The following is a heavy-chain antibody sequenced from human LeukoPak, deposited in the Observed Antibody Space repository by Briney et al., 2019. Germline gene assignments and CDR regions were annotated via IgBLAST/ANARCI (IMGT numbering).Heavy chain of an antibody. D-gene: IGHD5-18*01. CDR3: ARGIRRGYSYGYGY. Sequence: ASVKVSCKASGYTFTGYYVHWVRQAPGQGLEWMGWINPNSGGTNYAQKFQGRVTMTRDASISTAYMELSRLRSDDTAVYYCARGIRRGYSYGYGYWGQGTLVTVSS. CDR1: GYTFTGYY. J-gene: IGHJ4*02. CDR2: INPNSGGT. V-gene: IGHV1-2*02.